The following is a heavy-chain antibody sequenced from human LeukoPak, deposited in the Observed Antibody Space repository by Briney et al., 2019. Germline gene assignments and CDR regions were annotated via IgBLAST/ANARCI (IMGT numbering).Heavy chain of an antibody. CDR3: ARIGYCSRTSCHTGYYYGMDV. CDR2: IYSGGST. D-gene: IGHD2-2*02. J-gene: IGHJ6*02. V-gene: IGHV3-53*01. CDR1: GFTVSSNY. Sequence: GGSLRLSCAASGFTVSSNYMSWVRQAPGKGLVWVSVIYSGGSTYYTDSVKGRFTISRDNSKNTLYLQMSSLRVEDTAVYYRARIGYCSRTSCHTGYYYGMDVWGQGTTVTVSS.